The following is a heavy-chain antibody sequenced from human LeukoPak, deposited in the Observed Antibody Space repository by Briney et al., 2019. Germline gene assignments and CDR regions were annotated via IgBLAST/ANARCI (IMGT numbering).Heavy chain of an antibody. V-gene: IGHV4-39*07. J-gene: IGHJ4*02. CDR2: INHSGST. Sequence: SETLSLTCTVSGGSISSSSYYWGWIRQPPGKGLEWIGEINHSGSTNYNPSLKSRVTISVDTSKNQFSLKLSSVTAADTAVYYCASSAVAGDDYWGQGTLVTVSS. CDR1: GGSISSSSYY. CDR3: ASSAVAGDDY. D-gene: IGHD6-19*01.